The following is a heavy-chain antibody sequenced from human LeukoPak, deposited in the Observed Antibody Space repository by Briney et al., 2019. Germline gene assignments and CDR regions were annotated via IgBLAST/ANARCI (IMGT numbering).Heavy chain of an antibody. Sequence: ASVKVSCKASGYTFTSYDINWVRQATGQGLEWMGIINPSGGSTGYAQKFQGRVTMTRDTSTSTVYMELSSLRSEDTAVYYCARDQPTPLRYLEGNWFDPWGQGTLVTVSS. CDR2: INPSGGST. J-gene: IGHJ5*02. CDR1: GYTFTSYD. D-gene: IGHD3-9*01. CDR3: ARDQPTPLRYLEGNWFDP. V-gene: IGHV1-46*01.